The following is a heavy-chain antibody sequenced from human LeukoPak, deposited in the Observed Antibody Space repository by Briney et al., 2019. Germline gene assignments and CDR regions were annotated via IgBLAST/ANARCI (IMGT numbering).Heavy chain of an antibody. J-gene: IGHJ4*02. Sequence: ASVTVSCKASGYTFTSYGISWVRQAPGQGLEWMGWISAYNGNTNYAQKLQGRVTMTTDTSTSTAYMELRSLRSDDTAVYYCARADPYYPTAHNFDFWGQGTLVTVPS. CDR2: ISAYNGNT. CDR1: GYTFTSYG. D-gene: IGHD3-10*01. V-gene: IGHV1-18*01. CDR3: ARADPYYPTAHNFDF.